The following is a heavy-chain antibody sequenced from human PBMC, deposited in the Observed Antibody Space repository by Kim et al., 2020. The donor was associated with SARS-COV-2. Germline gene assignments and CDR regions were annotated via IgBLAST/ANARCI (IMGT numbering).Heavy chain of an antibody. Sequence: ASVKVSCKASGYTFTSYGISWVRQAPGQGLEWMGWISAYNGNTNYAQKLQGRVTMTTDTSTSTAYMELGSLRSDDTAVYYCARDRKDSSSWYGANYYGMDVWGQGTTVTVSS. V-gene: IGHV1-18*01. J-gene: IGHJ6*02. D-gene: IGHD6-13*01. CDR2: ISAYNGNT. CDR1: GYTFTSYG. CDR3: ARDRKDSSSWYGANYYGMDV.